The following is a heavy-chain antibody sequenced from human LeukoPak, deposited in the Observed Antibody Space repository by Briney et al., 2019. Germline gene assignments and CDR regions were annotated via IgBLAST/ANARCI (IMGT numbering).Heavy chain of an antibody. V-gene: IGHV1-8*03. D-gene: IGHD4/OR15-4a*01. CDR2: MNPNSGNT. J-gene: IGHJ6*03. Sequence: GASVKVSCKASGYTFTSYDINWVRQATGQGLEWMGWMNPNSGNTGYAQNFQDRVTITRNTSIGAAYMELSSLRSEDTAVYYCARAPALKETYGGYHYYVDVWGKATTVGVSS. CDR3: ARAPALKETYGGYHYYVDV. CDR1: GYTFTSYD.